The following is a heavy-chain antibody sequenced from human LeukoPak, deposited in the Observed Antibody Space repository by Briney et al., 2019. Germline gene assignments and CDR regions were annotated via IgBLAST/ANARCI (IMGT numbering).Heavy chain of an antibody. CDR3: ARGPSNWNDESYYFDY. CDR1: GFIFSDYY. CDR2: ISSSGSTI. V-gene: IGHV3-11*01. D-gene: IGHD1-1*01. Sequence: GGSLRLSCAASGFIFSDYYMSWIRQAPGKGLEWVSYISSSGSTIYYADSVKGRFTISRDNAKNSLYLQMNSLRAEDTAVYYCARGPSNWNDESYYFDYWGQGTLVTVSS. J-gene: IGHJ4*02.